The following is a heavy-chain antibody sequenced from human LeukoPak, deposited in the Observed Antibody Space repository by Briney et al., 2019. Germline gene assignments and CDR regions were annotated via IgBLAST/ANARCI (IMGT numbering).Heavy chain of an antibody. D-gene: IGHD6-13*01. CDR2: IKEDGSEK. V-gene: IGHV3-7*05. J-gene: IGHJ4*02. CDR1: GFTFSNYW. Sequence: PGGSLRLSCATSGFTFSNYWMSWVRQAPGKGLEWVANIKEDGSEKNYVDSVKGRFTISRDNAKSSLYLQMNSLRAEDTAIYYCARDWGAAGLWDYWGQGTLVTVSS. CDR3: ARDWGAAGLWDY.